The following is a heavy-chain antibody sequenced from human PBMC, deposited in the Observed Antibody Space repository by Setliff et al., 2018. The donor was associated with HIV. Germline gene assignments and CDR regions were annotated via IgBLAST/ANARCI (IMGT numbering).Heavy chain of an antibody. CDR2: IIPIFGTP. CDR3: ARADDYGGNLGEAFDI. D-gene: IGHD4-17*01. Sequence: SVKVSCKASGYTFTGHYMHWVRQAPGQGLEWMGGIIPIFGTPNYAQKFKGRLTITADESTNTAYMELSSLRSEDTAVYYCARADDYGGNLGEAFDIWGQGTMVTVSS. J-gene: IGHJ3*02. CDR1: GYTFTGHY. V-gene: IGHV1-69*13.